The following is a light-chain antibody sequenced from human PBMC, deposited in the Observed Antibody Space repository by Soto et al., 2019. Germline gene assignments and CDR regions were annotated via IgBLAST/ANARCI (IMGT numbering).Light chain of an antibody. CDR1: SSNIGSNT. CDR2: SNN. Sequence: QSALTQPPSASGTPGQRGTIFCSGSSSNIGSNTVNWYQQLPGTAPKLLIYSNNQRPSGVPDRFSGSKSGTSASLAISGLQSEDEADYYCAAWDDSLNGFYVFGTGTKVTVL. J-gene: IGLJ1*01. CDR3: AAWDDSLNGFYV. V-gene: IGLV1-44*01.